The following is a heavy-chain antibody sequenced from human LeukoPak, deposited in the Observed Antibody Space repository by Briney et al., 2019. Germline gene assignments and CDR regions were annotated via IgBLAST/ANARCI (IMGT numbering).Heavy chain of an antibody. V-gene: IGHV4-39*01. D-gene: IGHD6-19*01. CDR1: GGSISSSSYY. CDR2: IYYSGST. Sequence: PSETLSLTCTVSGGSISSSSYYWGWIRQPPGKGLEWIGSIYYSGSTYYNPPLKSRVTISVDTSKNQFSLKLSSVTAADTAVYYCASRPTWFHDKWWLVFDYWGQGTLVTVSS. CDR3: ASRPTWFHDKWWLVFDY. J-gene: IGHJ4*02.